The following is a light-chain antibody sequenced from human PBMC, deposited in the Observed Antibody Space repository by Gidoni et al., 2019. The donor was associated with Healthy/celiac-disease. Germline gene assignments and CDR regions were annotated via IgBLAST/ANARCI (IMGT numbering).Light chain of an antibody. CDR1: QDISTY. Sequence: DIQMTQSPSSLSASVGERVTNTCQASQDISTYLNWYQQKPGKAPKLLIYDASNLETGVPSRFSGSGSGTDFTFTISSLQPEDIATYYCQQYDNLPLTFGGGTKVEIK. CDR3: QQYDNLPLT. CDR2: DAS. V-gene: IGKV1-33*01. J-gene: IGKJ4*01.